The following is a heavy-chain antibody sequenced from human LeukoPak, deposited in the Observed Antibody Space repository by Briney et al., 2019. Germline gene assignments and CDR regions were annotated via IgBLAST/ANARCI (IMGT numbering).Heavy chain of an antibody. D-gene: IGHD3-16*01. CDR3: ASSRNALSGMDV. CDR2: INPNSGGT. V-gene: IGHV1-2*04. Sequence: ASVKVSCKASGYTFTGYYMHWVRQAPGQGLEWMGWINPNSGGTNYAQKFQGWVTMTRDTSISITYMELSRLRSDDTAVYYCASSRNALSGMDVWGQGTTVTVS. CDR1: GYTFTGYY. J-gene: IGHJ6*02.